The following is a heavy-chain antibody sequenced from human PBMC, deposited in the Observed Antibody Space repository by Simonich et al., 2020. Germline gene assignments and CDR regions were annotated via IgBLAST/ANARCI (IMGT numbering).Heavy chain of an antibody. J-gene: IGHJ3*02. CDR1: GGSFSGYY. CDR2: INHRVST. Sequence: QVQLQQWGAGLLKPSETLSLTCAVYGGSFSGYYWSWIRQPPGKGLEGIGEINHRVSTNYNPSLKSRVTISVDTSKNQFSLKLSSVTAADTAVYYCARLSSRSDAFDIWGQGTMVTVSS. V-gene: IGHV4-34*01. CDR3: ARLSSRSDAFDI.